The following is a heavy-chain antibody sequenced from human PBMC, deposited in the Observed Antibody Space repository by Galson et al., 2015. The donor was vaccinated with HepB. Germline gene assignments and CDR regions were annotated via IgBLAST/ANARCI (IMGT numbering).Heavy chain of an antibody. CDR3: ARARLIFSRLSAFDY. Sequence: SVKVSCKASGYTFTSYGISWVRQAPGQGLEWMGWISAYNGNTNYAQKLQGRVTMTTDTSTSTAYMELNSLRAEDTAVYYCARARLIFSRLSAFDYWGQGTLVTVSS. CDR2: ISAYNGNT. D-gene: IGHD3-9*01. J-gene: IGHJ4*02. V-gene: IGHV1-18*01. CDR1: GYTFTSYG.